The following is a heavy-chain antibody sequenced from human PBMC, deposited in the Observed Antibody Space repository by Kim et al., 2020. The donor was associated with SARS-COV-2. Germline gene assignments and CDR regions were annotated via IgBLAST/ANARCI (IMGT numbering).Heavy chain of an antibody. D-gene: IGHD3-9*01. CDR1: GFTFDDYA. Sequence: GGSLRLSCAASGFTFDDYAMHWVRQAPGKGLEWVSLISGDGGSTYYADSVKGRFTISRDNSKNSLYLQMNSLRTEDTALYYCAKDILFGDILTGYAFDIWGQGTMVTVSS. J-gene: IGHJ3*02. V-gene: IGHV3-43*02. CDR2: ISGDGGST. CDR3: AKDILFGDILTGYAFDI.